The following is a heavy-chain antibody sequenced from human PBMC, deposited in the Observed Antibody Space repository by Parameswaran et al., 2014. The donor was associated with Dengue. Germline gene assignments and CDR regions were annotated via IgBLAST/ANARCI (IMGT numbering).Heavy chain of an antibody. D-gene: IGHD2-2*01. CDR2: IYYSGST. V-gene: IGHV4-39*01. J-gene: IGHJ5*02. CDR3: ARQPGYCSSTSCYANWFDP. Sequence: WIRQPPGKGLEWIGSIYYSGSTYYNPSLKSRVTISVDTSKNQFSLKLSSVTAADTAVYYCARQPGYCSSTSCYANWFDPWGQGTLVTVSS.